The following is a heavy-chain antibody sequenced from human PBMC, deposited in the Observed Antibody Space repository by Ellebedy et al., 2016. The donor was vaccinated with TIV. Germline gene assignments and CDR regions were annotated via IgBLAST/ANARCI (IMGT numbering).Heavy chain of an antibody. J-gene: IGHJ4*02. CDR1: GYTFTSYG. D-gene: IGHD3-16*02. V-gene: IGHV1-18*01. Sequence: ASVKVSXXASGYTFTSYGISWVRQAPGQGLEWMGWISAYNGNTNYAQKLQGRVTMTTDTSTSTAYMELRSLRSDDTAVYYCARILRLGELSSAPTDYWGQGTLVTVSS. CDR3: ARILRLGELSSAPTDY. CDR2: ISAYNGNT.